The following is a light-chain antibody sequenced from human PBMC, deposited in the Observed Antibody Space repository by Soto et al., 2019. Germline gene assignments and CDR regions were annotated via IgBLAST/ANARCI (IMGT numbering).Light chain of an antibody. Sequence: EIVLTQSPATLSLSPGERATLSCRASQSVNSYLAWYQQKPGQALRLLIYDASNRATGIPARFSGSGSGTDFTLTISSLEPEDFAVYYCQQRSNWPLMYTFGQGTKLEIK. CDR1: QSVNSY. CDR3: QQRSNWPLMYT. V-gene: IGKV3-11*01. J-gene: IGKJ2*01. CDR2: DAS.